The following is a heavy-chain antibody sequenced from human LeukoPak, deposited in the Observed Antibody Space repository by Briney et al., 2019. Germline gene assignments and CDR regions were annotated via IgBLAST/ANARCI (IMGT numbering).Heavy chain of an antibody. CDR1: GYTFTGYY. CDR2: INPNSGGT. J-gene: IGHJ4*02. V-gene: IGHV1-2*06. Sequence: ASVKVSCKASGYTFTGYYMHWVRQAPGQGLEWMGRINPNSGGTNYAQKFQGRGTMTRDTSISTAYMELSRLRSDDTAVYYCARSYCSGGSCYVSDYWGQGTLVTVSS. CDR3: ARSYCSGGSCYVSDY. D-gene: IGHD2-15*01.